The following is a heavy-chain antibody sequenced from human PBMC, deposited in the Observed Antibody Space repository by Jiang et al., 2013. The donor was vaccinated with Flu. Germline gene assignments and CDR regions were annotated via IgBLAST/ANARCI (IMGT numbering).Heavy chain of an antibody. V-gene: IGHV4-38-2*02. Sequence: IYHSGSTYYNPSLKSRVTISVDTSKNQFSLKLSSVTAADTAVYYCARDPDVSPWGQGTLVTVSS. CDR2: IYHSGST. CDR3: ARDPDVSP. J-gene: IGHJ5*02.